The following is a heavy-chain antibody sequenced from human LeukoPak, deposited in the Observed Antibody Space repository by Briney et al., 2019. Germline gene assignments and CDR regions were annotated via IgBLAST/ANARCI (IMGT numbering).Heavy chain of an antibody. D-gene: IGHD2-2*02. CDR2: IYHSGST. CDR1: GGSLSSSNW. CDR3: ARFSVPAAIPGEGYYYYGMDV. Sequence: SGTLSLTRDVSGGSLSSSNWWSWVRQPPGKGLEWIGEIYHSGSTNYNPSLKSRVTISVDKSKNQFSLKLSSVTAADTAVYYCARFSVPAAIPGEGYYYYGMDVWGQGTTVTVSS. J-gene: IGHJ6*02. V-gene: IGHV4-4*02.